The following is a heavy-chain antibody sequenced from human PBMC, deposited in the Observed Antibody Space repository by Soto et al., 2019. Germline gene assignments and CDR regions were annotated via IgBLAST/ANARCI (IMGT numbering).Heavy chain of an antibody. J-gene: IGHJ4*02. CDR2: INPSGGST. D-gene: IGHD3-22*01. CDR1: GYTFTSYY. V-gene: IGHV1-46*01. Sequence: ASVKVSCKASGYTFTSYYMHWVRQAPGQGLEWMGIINPSGGSTSYAQKFQGRVTMTRDTSTSTVYMELSSLRSEDTAVYYCARVHYDSSGYSDDDYWGQGTLVTVYS. CDR3: ARVHYDSSGYSDDDY.